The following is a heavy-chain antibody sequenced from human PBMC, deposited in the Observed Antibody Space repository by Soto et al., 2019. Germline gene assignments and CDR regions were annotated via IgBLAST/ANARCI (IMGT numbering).Heavy chain of an antibody. D-gene: IGHD3-22*01. J-gene: IGHJ4*02. CDR3: VTEKGRVYYDTSGDFDC. CDR2: ISSSSSYI. CDR1: GFTFSSYS. Sequence: EVQLVESGGGLVKPGGSLRLSCAASGFTFSSYSMNWVRQAPGKGLEWVSSISSSSSYIYYADSVKGRFTISRDNAKNSLYLQMNSLRAEDMAVYYCVTEKGRVYYDTSGDFDCWGQGTLVTVFS. V-gene: IGHV3-21*01.